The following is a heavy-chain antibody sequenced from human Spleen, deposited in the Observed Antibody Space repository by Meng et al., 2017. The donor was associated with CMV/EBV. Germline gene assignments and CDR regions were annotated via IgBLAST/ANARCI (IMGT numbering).Heavy chain of an antibody. D-gene: IGHD3-3*01. J-gene: IGHJ4*02. Sequence: GESLKISCAASGFTFNSYWMSWVRQAPGKGLEWVANIKQDASEKYYVDSVKGRFTISRDNSKNTLYLQMNSLRAEDTAVYYCARSLRFLEWLSLDYWGQGTLVTVSS. CDR2: IKQDASEK. CDR3: ARSLRFLEWLSLDY. V-gene: IGHV3-7*01. CDR1: GFTFNSYW.